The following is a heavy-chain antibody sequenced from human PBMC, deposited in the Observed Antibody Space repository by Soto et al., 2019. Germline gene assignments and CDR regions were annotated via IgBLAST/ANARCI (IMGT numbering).Heavy chain of an antibody. CDR1: GGTFSSYT. Sequence: ASVKVSCKASGGTFSSYTISWVRQAPGQGLEWMGRIIPILGIANYAQKFQGRVTITADKSTSTAYMELSSLRSEDTAVYYCARGNENHAEAFDIWGQGTMVTVSS. J-gene: IGHJ3*02. CDR3: ARGNENHAEAFDI. D-gene: IGHD1-1*01. CDR2: IIPILGIA. V-gene: IGHV1-69*02.